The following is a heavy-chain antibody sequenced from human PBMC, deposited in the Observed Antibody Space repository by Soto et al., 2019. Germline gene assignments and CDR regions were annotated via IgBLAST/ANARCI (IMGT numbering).Heavy chain of an antibody. Sequence: GSLRISCAASGFPFISHTMNWVRQAPGKGLEWISYITSTSSTKNYADSVKGRFTISRDNANNSLYLQMNSLRDEDTAVYYCARRITMVRGPYYYYAMDVWGQGTTVTVSS. CDR1: GFPFISHT. CDR2: ITSTSSTK. D-gene: IGHD3-10*01. CDR3: ARRITMVRGPYYYYAMDV. V-gene: IGHV3-48*02. J-gene: IGHJ6*02.